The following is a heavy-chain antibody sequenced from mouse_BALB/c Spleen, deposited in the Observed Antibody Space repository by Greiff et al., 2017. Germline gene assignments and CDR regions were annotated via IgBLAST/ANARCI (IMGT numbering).Heavy chain of an antibody. CDR3: TRSIYYDYDEGRFAY. J-gene: IGHJ3*01. CDR2: IYPGNSDT. D-gene: IGHD2-4*01. V-gene: IGHV1-5*01. Sequence: EVQLQQSGPVLARPGASVKMSCKASGYSFTSYWMHWVKQRPGQGLEWIGAIYPGNSDTSYNQKLTGNAKLTAVKSASTAYMELSSLSNEDSAVYYCTRSIYYDYDEGRFAYWGQGTLVTVSA. CDR1: GYSFTSYW.